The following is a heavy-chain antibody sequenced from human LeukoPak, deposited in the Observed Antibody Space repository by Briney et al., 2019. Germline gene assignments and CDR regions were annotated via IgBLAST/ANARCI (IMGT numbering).Heavy chain of an antibody. CDR3: ASAYRDIVVVPAALRFDL. V-gene: IGHV3-21*01. CDR1: GFTFSSYS. Sequence: KPGGSLRLSCAASGFTFSSYSMNWVRQAPGKGLEWVSSISSSSSYIYYADSVKGRFTISRDNAKNSLYLQMNSLRAEDTAVYYCASAYRDIVVVPAALRFDLWGQGTLVTVSS. J-gene: IGHJ5*02. CDR2: ISSSSSYI. D-gene: IGHD2-2*01.